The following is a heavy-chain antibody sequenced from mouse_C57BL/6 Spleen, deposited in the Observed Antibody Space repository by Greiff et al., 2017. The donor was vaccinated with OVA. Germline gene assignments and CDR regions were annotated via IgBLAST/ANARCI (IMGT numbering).Heavy chain of an antibody. CDR1: GYAFSSSW. J-gene: IGHJ4*01. D-gene: IGHD2-4*01. V-gene: IGHV1-82*01. CDR2: IYPGDGDT. Sequence: QVQLKESGPELVKPGASVKISCKASGYAFSSSWMNWVKQRPGKGLEWIGRIYPGDGDTNYNGKFKGKATLTADKSSSTAYMQLSSLTSEDSAVYFCARFMIPYYAMDYWGQGTSVTVSS. CDR3: ARFMIPYYAMDY.